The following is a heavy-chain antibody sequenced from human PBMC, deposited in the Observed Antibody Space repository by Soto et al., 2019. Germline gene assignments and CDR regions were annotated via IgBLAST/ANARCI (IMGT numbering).Heavy chain of an antibody. CDR3: ARFGGGMDV. V-gene: IGHV4-4*02. CDR1: GGSISGINW. Sequence: ASETLSLTCVVSGGSISGINWWYWVRQPPGKGLEWIGEIYHSGSTHYNPSLKSRVTISVDKSKNQFSLKLSSVTAADTDVYKWARFGGGMDVWGQGTTVTVSS. D-gene: IGHD3-10*01. CDR2: IYHSGST. J-gene: IGHJ6*02.